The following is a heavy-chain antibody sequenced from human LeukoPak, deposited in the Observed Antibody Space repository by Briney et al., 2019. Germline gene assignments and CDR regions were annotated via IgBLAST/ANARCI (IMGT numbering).Heavy chain of an antibody. Sequence: PGGSLRLSCAASGFTFSSYEMNWVRQAPGKGLEWVSYISSSGSTIYYADSVRGRFTISRDNAKNSLYLQMNSLRAEDTAVYYCARDGRYSSGWYVDYWGQGTLVTVSS. V-gene: IGHV3-48*03. CDR3: ARDGRYSSGWYVDY. CDR1: GFTFSSYE. D-gene: IGHD6-19*01. J-gene: IGHJ4*02. CDR2: ISSSGSTI.